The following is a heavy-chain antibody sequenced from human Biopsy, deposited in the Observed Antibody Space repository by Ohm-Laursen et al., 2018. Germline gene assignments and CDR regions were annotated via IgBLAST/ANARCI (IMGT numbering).Heavy chain of an antibody. Sequence: SETLSLTCTVSGGPIDSYYWSWIRQPPGKAKEWIGYIYFTGRNSYNPSLKSRVTMSVNPSKKQFSMRLSSVTAADTAVYYCASAGYNPDWNFDLWGRGTRVTVSS. CDR2: IYFTGRN. J-gene: IGHJ2*01. D-gene: IGHD5-24*01. CDR1: GGPIDSYY. CDR3: ASAGYNPDWNFDL. V-gene: IGHV4-59*12.